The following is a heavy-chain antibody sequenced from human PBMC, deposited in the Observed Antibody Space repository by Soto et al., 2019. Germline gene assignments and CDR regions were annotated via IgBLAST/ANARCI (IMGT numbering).Heavy chain of an antibody. CDR1: GFSFSSYA. CDR3: AKGSIEYSASVDN. Sequence: DVQLLESGGGLVQPGGSLRLSCAASGFSFSSYAMVWVRQAPGKGLEWVAVISGRGGSIYFADSVKGRFTISRDNSKNVLSQEMNRLRAEATVIYFSAKGSIEYSASVDNWGQGTLVVVSS. D-gene: IGHD5-12*01. J-gene: IGHJ4*02. V-gene: IGHV3-23*01. CDR2: ISGRGGSI.